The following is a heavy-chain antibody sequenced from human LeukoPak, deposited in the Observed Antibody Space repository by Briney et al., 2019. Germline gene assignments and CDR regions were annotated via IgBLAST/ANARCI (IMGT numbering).Heavy chain of an antibody. CDR1: GFTFSSYA. D-gene: IGHD3-3*01. CDR3: ATQEGYYTGGVRDY. V-gene: IGHV3-23*01. Sequence: GGSLRLSCAASGFTFSSYAMSWVRQAPGKGLEWVSLISGSGGSTSYADSVKGRFTISRDKSKNTLYLQMNTLRVEDTAVYYCATQEGYYTGGVRDYWGQGTLVTVSS. J-gene: IGHJ4*02. CDR2: ISGSGGST.